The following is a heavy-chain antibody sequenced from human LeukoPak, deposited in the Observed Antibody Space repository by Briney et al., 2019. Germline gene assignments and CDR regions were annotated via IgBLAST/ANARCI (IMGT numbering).Heavy chain of an antibody. J-gene: IGHJ4*02. CDR3: ARGDNSGYVY. Sequence: PGGSLRLSCAASGFTFTTYGMSWVRQPPGKGLEWIGEINHSGSTNYNPSLKSRVTISVDTSKNQFSLKLSSVTAADTAVYYCARGDNSGYVYWGQGTLVTVSS. D-gene: IGHD5-12*01. CDR1: GFTFTTYG. CDR2: INHSGST. V-gene: IGHV4-34*01.